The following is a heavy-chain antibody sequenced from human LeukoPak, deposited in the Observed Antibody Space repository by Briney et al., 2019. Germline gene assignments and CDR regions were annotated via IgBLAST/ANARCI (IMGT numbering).Heavy chain of an antibody. J-gene: IGHJ4*02. CDR3: ARSRQGGYDY. CDR2: IKQDGSEK. CDR1: GFTLSTYW. D-gene: IGHD3-16*01. Sequence: GGSPRLSCAASGFTLSTYWMSWVRQAPGKGLEWVANIKQDGSEKYYVDTAKGRFTISRDNAKNSLYLQMNSLRAEDTAVYYCARSRQGGYDYWGQGTLVTVSS. V-gene: IGHV3-7*01.